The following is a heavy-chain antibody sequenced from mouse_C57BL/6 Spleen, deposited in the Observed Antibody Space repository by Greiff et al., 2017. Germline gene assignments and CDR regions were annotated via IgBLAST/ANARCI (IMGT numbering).Heavy chain of an antibody. CDR1: GYAFSSYW. V-gene: IGHV1-80*01. J-gene: IGHJ3*01. CDR3: ARSGDGYRPWFAY. D-gene: IGHD2-3*01. Sequence: QVQLKQSGAELVKPGASVKISCKASGYAFSSYWMNWVKQRPGKGLEWIGQIYPGDGDTNYNGKFKGKATLTADKSSSTAYMQLSSLTSEDSAVYFSARSGDGYRPWFAYWGQGTLVTVSA. CDR2: IYPGDGDT.